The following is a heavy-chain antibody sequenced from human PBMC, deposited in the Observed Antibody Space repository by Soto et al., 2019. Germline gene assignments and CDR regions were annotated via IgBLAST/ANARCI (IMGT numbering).Heavy chain of an antibody. Sequence: GGSLRLSCAASGFTFSSYAMSWVRQAPGEGLEWVSAISGGGSSTYYADSLKGRFTISRDNSKNTLYLQMNGLRAEDTAVYYCAKGSGPYRPYYFDYWGQGILVTVSS. CDR1: GFTFSSYA. V-gene: IGHV3-23*01. CDR3: AKGSGPYRPYYFDY. CDR2: ISGGGSST. D-gene: IGHD4-4*01. J-gene: IGHJ4*02.